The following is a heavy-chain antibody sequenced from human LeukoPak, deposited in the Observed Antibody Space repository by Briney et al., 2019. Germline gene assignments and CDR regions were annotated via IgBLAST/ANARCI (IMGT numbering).Heavy chain of an antibody. V-gene: IGHV3-11*04. CDR3: ARSQTSRYYFYMDV. CDR2: ISSSDTTI. Sequence: GGSLRLSCAASGFTFSDYYMTWIRQAPGKGLEWISYISSSDTTIYYADSVKGRFTISRDNAKNSLYLQMNSLRAEDTAVYYCARSQTSRYYFYMDVWGKGTTVTVSS. J-gene: IGHJ6*03. CDR1: GFTFSDYY.